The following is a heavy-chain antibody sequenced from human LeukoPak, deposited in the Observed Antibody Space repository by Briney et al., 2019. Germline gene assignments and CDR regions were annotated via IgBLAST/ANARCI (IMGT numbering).Heavy chain of an antibody. J-gene: IGHJ4*02. Sequence: GGSLRLSCVASGFTLSSYGMHWVRQAPGKGLEWVAVIWYDGSNKYYADSVKGRFTISRDNSKNTLYLQMNSLRAEDTAVYYCARGPGGWYVDYWGQGTLVTVSS. V-gene: IGHV3-33*01. CDR1: GFTLSSYG. D-gene: IGHD6-19*01. CDR3: ARGPGGWYVDY. CDR2: IWYDGSNK.